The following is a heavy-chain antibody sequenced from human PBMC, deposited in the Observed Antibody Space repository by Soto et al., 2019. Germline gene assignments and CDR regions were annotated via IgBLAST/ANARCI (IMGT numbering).Heavy chain of an antibody. CDR3: AREAYYYDTSGYPLDS. CDR1: GGSISSGGYS. CDR2: IYHSGST. V-gene: IGHV4-30-2*01. D-gene: IGHD3-22*01. Sequence: SETLSLTCAVSGGSISSGGYSWSWIRQPPGKGLEWIGYIYHSGSTYYNPSLKSRVTISVDRSKNQFSLKLSSVTAADTAVYYCAREAYYYDTSGYPLDSWGQGTLVTVSS. J-gene: IGHJ4*02.